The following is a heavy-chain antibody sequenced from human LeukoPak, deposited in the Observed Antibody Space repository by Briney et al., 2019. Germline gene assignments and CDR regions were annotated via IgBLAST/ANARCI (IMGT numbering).Heavy chain of an antibody. CDR2: IIPIFGTA. CDR3: ARDIRGSGRSYPAYYYYYMDV. D-gene: IGHD3-10*01. Sequence: GSSVTVSCKASGGTFSSYAISWVRQAPGQGLEWMGGIIPIFGTANYAQKFQGRVTITADESTSTAYMELSSLRSEDTAVYYCARDIRGSGRSYPAYYYYYMDVWGKGTTVTVSS. CDR1: GGTFSSYA. V-gene: IGHV1-69*01. J-gene: IGHJ6*03.